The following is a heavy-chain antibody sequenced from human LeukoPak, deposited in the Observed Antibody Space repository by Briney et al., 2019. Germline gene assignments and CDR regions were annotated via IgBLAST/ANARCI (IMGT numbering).Heavy chain of an antibody. CDR1: GGSFSGYY. CDR2: INHSGST. Sequence: SETLSLTCAVYGGSFSGYYWSWIRQPPGKGLEWIGEINHSGSTNYNPSLKSRVTISVDTSKNQFSLKLSSVTAADTAVYYCARVGWSSGWYRVLDYWGQGTLVTVSS. D-gene: IGHD6-19*01. V-gene: IGHV4-34*01. J-gene: IGHJ4*02. CDR3: ARVGWSSGWYRVLDY.